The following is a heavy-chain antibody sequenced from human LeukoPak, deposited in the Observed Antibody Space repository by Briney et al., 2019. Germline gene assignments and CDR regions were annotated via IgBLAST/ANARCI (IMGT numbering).Heavy chain of an antibody. CDR3: ARIFGVGGSGSYGAFDI. Sequence: SETLSLTCTVSGGSISSSSYYWGWIRQPPGKGLEWIGSIYYSGSTYYNPSLKSRVTISVDTSKNQFSLKLSSVTAHEPALYFLARIFGVGGSGSYGAFDIWGQGTMVTVSS. J-gene: IGHJ3*02. CDR1: GGSISSSSYY. D-gene: IGHD3-10*01. CDR2: IYYSGST. V-gene: IGHV4-39*01.